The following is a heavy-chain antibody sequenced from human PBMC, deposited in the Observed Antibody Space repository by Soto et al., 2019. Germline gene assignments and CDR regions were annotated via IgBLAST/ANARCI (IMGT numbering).Heavy chain of an antibody. D-gene: IGHD2-2*01. J-gene: IGHJ4*02. CDR1: GFTFSSYA. V-gene: IGHV3-64*01. CDR2: ISSNGGST. Sequence: EVQLVESGGGLVQPGGSLRLSCAASGFTFSSYAMHWVRQAPGKGLEYVSAISSNGGSTYYANSVKGRFTISRDNSKNTLYLQMGSLRAEDMAVYYCARDRRVVPAAKRWGYFDYWGQGTLVTVSS. CDR3: ARDRRVVPAAKRWGYFDY.